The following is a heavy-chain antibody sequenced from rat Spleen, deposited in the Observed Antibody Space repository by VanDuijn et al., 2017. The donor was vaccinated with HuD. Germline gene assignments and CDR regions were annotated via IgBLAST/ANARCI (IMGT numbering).Heavy chain of an antibody. D-gene: IGHD5-1*01. J-gene: IGHJ2*01. Sequence: EVQLVESGGGLAQPGRSLKVSCITSGFTFNYYWMTWIRQAPTKGLEWVASISYDGTATYYRDSVKGRFTISRDNAKSTLHLEMDSLRSEDMATYYCTTDLAGQPDYWGQGVMVTVSS. V-gene: IGHV5-31*01. CDR3: TTDLAGQPDY. CDR2: ISYDGTAT. CDR1: GFTFNYYW.